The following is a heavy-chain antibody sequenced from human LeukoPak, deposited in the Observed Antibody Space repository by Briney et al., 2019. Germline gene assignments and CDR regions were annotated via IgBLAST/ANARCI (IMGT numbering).Heavy chain of an antibody. CDR1: GFTFSSYD. CDR3: ARGGNRYCSGGSCYMFDY. J-gene: IGHJ4*02. Sequence: GGSLRLSCAASGFTFSSYDMHWVRHATGKGLEWVSAIGTAGDTYYPGSVKGRFTISRENAKNSLYLQMNSLRAGDTAVYYCARGGNRYCSGGSCYMFDYWGQGTLVTVSS. D-gene: IGHD2-15*01. V-gene: IGHV3-13*01. CDR2: IGTAGDT.